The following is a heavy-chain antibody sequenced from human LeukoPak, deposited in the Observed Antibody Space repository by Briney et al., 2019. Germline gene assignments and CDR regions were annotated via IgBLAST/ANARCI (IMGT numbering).Heavy chain of an antibody. V-gene: IGHV3-23*01. CDR3: VRKVYYYMDV. Sequence: PGGSLRLSCAASGVTLSRYAVNWVRQAPGRGLEWVSYISPGGDSTVYAESVKGQFTISRDNSKNMLYLQMDSLRAEDTAIYYCVRKVYYYMDVWGKGTTVTVSS. CDR2: ISPGGDST. CDR1: GVTLSRYA. J-gene: IGHJ6*03.